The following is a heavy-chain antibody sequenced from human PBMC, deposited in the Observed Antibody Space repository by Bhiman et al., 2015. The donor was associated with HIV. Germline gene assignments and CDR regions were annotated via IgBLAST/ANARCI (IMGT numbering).Heavy chain of an antibody. D-gene: IGHD3-22*01. CDR3: ARPYYYDSGGYSAGLRY. V-gene: IGHV3-48*03. CDR2: ISSSGNTI. CDR1: GFIFSIYE. Sequence: EVQLVESGGGLVQPGGSLRLSCAASGFIFSIYEMNWVRQAPGKGLEWVAYISSSGNTIKYADSVKGRFTLSRDNAKNSLFLQMTSLKAEDTAFYYCARPYYYDSGGYSAGLRYWGQGTLVTVSS. J-gene: IGHJ4*02.